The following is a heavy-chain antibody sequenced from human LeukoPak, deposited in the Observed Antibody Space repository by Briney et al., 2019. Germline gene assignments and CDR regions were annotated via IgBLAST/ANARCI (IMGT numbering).Heavy chain of an antibody. D-gene: IGHD2-15*01. CDR3: ARDLMVVVAATPALDV. V-gene: IGHV3-30*03. CDR2: ISYDGSNK. J-gene: IGHJ6*02. CDR1: GFTFSSYG. Sequence: GGSLRLSCAASGFTFSSYGMHWVRQAPGKGLEWVAVISYDGSNKYYADSVKGRFTISRDNSKNTLYLQMNSLRAEDTAVYYCARDLMVVVAATPALDVWGQGTTVTVSS.